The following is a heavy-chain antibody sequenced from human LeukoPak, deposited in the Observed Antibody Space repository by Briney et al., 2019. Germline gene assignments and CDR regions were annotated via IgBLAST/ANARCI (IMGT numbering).Heavy chain of an antibody. J-gene: IGHJ4*02. CDR3: ARHRHSGRTFDS. CDR1: GGSISSYY. D-gene: IGHD3-10*01. CDR2: IYYSGST. Sequence: SETLSLTCTVSGGSISSYYWSWIRQPAGKGLEWIAYIYYSGSTNYNPSLKSRVTISVDTSKNQFSLELSSVTAADTAVYYCARHRHSGRTFDSWGQGSLVTVSS. V-gene: IGHV4-59*08.